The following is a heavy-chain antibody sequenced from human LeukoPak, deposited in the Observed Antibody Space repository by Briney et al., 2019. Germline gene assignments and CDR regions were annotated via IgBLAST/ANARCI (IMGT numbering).Heavy chain of an antibody. D-gene: IGHD6-6*01. CDR3: ARNVGSSSADAFDI. V-gene: IGHV5-51*01. CDR1: GYSFTNYW. J-gene: IGHJ3*02. CDR2: IYPGDSDT. Sequence: GESLKISCKGSGYSFTNYWIGWVRQMPGKGLEWMGIIYPGDSDTRYSPSFQGQVTISADKSISTAYLQWSSLKASDTAMYYCARNVGSSSADAFDIWGQGQWSPSLQ.